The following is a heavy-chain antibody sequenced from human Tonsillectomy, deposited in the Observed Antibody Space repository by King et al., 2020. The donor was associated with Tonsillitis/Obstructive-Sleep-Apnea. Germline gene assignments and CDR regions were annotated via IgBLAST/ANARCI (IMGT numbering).Heavy chain of an antibody. CDR3: ARRGKGCSGGSCYYYYMDV. D-gene: IGHD2-15*01. CDR2: INHIGIT. V-gene: IGHV4-34*01. Sequence: VQLQQWGAGLLKPSETLSLICSVYGGSFSGYYWSWIRQPPGKGLEWFGEINHIGITNYNPSLNSRVTKSVVTSKNQFSLKLSSLTAADTAVYYCARRGKGCSGGSCYYYYMDVWGKGTTVTVSS. CDR1: GGSFSGYY. J-gene: IGHJ6*03.